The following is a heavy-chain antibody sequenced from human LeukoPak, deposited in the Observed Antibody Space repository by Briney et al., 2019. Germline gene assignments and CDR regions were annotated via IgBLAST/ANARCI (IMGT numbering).Heavy chain of an antibody. D-gene: IGHD1-1*01. V-gene: IGHV3-7*01. CDR3: ARDKIKGPTKLDY. CDR1: GFTFSSYW. CDR2: IKQDESEK. J-gene: IGHJ4*02. Sequence: PGGSLRLSCAASGFTFSSYWMSWVRQAPGRGLEWVANIKQDESEKYYVDSVKGRFTISRDNAKNSLYLQMNSLRAEDTAVYYCARDKIKGPTKLDYWGQGILVTVSS.